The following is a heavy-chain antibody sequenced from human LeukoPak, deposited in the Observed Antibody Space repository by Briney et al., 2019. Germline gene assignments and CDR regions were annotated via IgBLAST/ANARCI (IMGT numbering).Heavy chain of an antibody. V-gene: IGHV1-2*02. D-gene: IGHD3-10*01. CDR1: GYTFTDHE. CDR3: ARNKDGLYY. J-gene: IGHJ4*02. CDR2: IHPNTGGT. Sequence: ASVKVSCKASGYTFTDHEIFWVRQAPGQGLEYMGWIHPNTGGTNYAQKFQGRVTMTRDTTINTAYLELSSLTSDDTAVYYCARNKDGLYYWGQGTPVTVSS.